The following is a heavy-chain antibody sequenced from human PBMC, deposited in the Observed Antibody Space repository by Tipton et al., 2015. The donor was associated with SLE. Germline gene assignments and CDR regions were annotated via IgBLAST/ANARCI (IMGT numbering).Heavy chain of an antibody. V-gene: IGHV4-34*01. CDR3: ARCPRKQWLAYYYYYMDV. CDR2: INHSGST. J-gene: IGHJ6*03. Sequence: AGLVKPSETLSLTCAVYGGSFSGYYWSWIRQPPGKGLEWIGEINHSGSTNYNPSLKSRVTISVDTSKNQFSLKLSSVTAADTAVYYCARCPRKQWLAYYYYYMDVWGKGTTVTVSS. D-gene: IGHD6-19*01. CDR1: GGSFSGYY.